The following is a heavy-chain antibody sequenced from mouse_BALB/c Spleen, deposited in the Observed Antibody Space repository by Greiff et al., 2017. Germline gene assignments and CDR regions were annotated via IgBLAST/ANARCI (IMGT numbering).Heavy chain of an antibody. V-gene: IGHV1-69*02. Sequence: VQLQQSGAELVRPGASVKLSCKASGYTFTSYWINWVKQRPGQGLEWIGNIYPSDSYTNYNQKFKDKATLTVDKSSSTAYMQLSSPTSEDSAVYYCTRRGYDNYAMDYWGQGTSVTVSS. J-gene: IGHJ4*01. CDR1: GYTFTSYW. D-gene: IGHD2-14*01. CDR2: IYPSDSYT. CDR3: TRRGYDNYAMDY.